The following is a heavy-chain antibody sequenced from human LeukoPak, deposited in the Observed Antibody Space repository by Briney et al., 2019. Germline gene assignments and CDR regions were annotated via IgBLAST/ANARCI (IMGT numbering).Heavy chain of an antibody. D-gene: IGHD6-13*01. Sequence: GGSLRLSCAASGFTFSTSGMNWVRQAPGKGLEWVSSISSSSSYIYYTDSVKGRFTISRDNAKNSLYLQMNSLRADDTAVYYCARAPNSGYTTAPGFWGQGTLVTVSS. V-gene: IGHV3-21*01. CDR2: ISSSSSYI. CDR3: ARAPNSGYTTAPGF. J-gene: IGHJ4*02. CDR1: GFTFSTSG.